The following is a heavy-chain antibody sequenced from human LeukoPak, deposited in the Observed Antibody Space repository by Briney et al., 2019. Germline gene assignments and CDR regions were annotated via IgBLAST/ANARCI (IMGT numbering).Heavy chain of an antibody. J-gene: IGHJ6*02. CDR3: AKDLMWYDSSGSDGMDV. CDR1: GFTLSNYG. D-gene: IGHD3-22*01. Sequence: PGGSLRLSCAASGFTLSNYGMHWVRQAPGKGLEWVAVISNDGSNKYYADSVKGRFTISGDNSKNTLYLQMNSLRPEDTALYYCAKDLMWYDSSGSDGMDVWGQGTTVTVSS. V-gene: IGHV3-30*18. CDR2: ISNDGSNK.